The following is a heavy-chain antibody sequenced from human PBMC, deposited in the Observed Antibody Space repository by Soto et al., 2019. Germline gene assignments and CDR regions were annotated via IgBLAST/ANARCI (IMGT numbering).Heavy chain of an antibody. J-gene: IGHJ4*02. D-gene: IGHD6-19*01. CDR1: GFTFSSYA. V-gene: IGHV3-23*01. CDR2: ISGSGGST. Sequence: EVQLLESGGGLVQPGGSLRLSCAASGFTFSSYAMSWVRQAPGKGLEWVSAISGSGGSTYYADSVKGRFTISRDNSKNTLYLQMNSLRAEDTAVYYCARGIAVAGRSGVYWGQGSLVTVSS. CDR3: ARGIAVAGRSGVY.